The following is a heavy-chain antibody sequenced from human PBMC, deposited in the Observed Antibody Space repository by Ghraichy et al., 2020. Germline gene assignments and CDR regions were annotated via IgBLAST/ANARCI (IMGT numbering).Heavy chain of an antibody. Sequence: ASVKVSCKASGYTFTSYDINWVRRATGQGLEWMGWMNPNSGNTGYAQKFQGRVTMTMNTSITTANMELSSLRSEDTAVYYCARQYCSSTSCSAVGYGMDVWGQGTTVTVSS. D-gene: IGHD2-2*01. J-gene: IGHJ6*02. CDR1: GYTFTSYD. CDR2: MNPNSGNT. V-gene: IGHV1-8*01. CDR3: ARQYCSSTSCSAVGYGMDV.